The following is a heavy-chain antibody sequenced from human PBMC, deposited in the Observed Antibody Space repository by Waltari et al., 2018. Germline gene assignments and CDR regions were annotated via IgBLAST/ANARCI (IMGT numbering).Heavy chain of an antibody. CDR2: INHSGST. J-gene: IGHJ5*02. V-gene: IGHV4-34*01. D-gene: IGHD6-6*01. CDR3: ARHPKVLAARPRGPFDP. CDR1: GGSFSGYY. Sequence: QVQLQQWGAGLLKPSETLSLTCAVYGGSFSGYYWSWIRQPPGKGLEWIGEINHSGSTNANPSLRSRFPISVATSKNQFSLKLSSVTAADTAVYYCARHPKVLAARPRGPFDPWGQGTLVTVSS.